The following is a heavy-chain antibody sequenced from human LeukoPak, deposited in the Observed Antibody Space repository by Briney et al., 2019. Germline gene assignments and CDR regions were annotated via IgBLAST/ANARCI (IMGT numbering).Heavy chain of an antibody. Sequence: ASVKVSCKASGYTFTSYDINWVRQATGQGLEWMGWMNPNSGNTGYAQKFQGRVTITRNTSISTAYMELSSLRSEDTAVYYCARGLSQQGFLEWLGGATGYYMDVWGKGTTVTVSS. CDR2: MNPNSGNT. J-gene: IGHJ6*03. CDR3: ARGLSQQGFLEWLGGATGYYMDV. CDR1: GYTFTSYD. V-gene: IGHV1-8*03. D-gene: IGHD3-3*01.